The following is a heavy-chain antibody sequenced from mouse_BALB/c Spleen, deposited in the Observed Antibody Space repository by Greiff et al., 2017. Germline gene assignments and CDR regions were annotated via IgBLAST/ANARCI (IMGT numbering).Heavy chain of an antibody. V-gene: IGHV1-5*01. J-gene: IGHJ3*01. CDR2: IYPGNSDT. D-gene: IGHD2-2*01. CDR3: ARGGGNDGFAY. Sequence: EVQLQQSGTVLARPGASVKMSCKASGYTFTSYWMHWVKQRPGQGLEWIGAIYPGNSDTSYNQKFKGKAKLTAVTSTSTAYMELSSLTNEDSAVYYCARGGGNDGFAYWGQGTLVTVSA. CDR1: GYTFTSYW.